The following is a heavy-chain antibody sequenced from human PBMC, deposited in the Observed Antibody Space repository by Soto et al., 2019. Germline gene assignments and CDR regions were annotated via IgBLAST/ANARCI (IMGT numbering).Heavy chain of an antibody. V-gene: IGHV4-34*01. CDR1: GGSFSGYY. CDR2: INHSGGT. Sequence: PSETLSLTCAVYGGSFSGYYWSWIRQPPGKGLEWIGEINHSGGTNYNPSHKSRVTISVDTSKNQYSLKMSSVTAADTAVYYCAIGQNWNYLGGVYYFDYWGQGTLVTVSS. D-gene: IGHD1-7*01. CDR3: AIGQNWNYLGGVYYFDY. J-gene: IGHJ4*02.